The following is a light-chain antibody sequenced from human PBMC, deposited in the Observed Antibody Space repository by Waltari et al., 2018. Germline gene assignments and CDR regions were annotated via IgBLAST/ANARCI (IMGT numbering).Light chain of an antibody. Sequence: DIQMTQSPSSLSAAVGDRVTITCQTTQDVTTSLSWFQQKPGKAPQLLIYDASTLQSGVPARFSGSGSVTSFSFTITSLQPEDSATYYCQHYHTLPYTFGRGTKLQIK. V-gene: IGKV1-33*01. CDR2: DAS. CDR3: QHYHTLPYT. CDR1: QDVTTS. J-gene: IGKJ2*01.